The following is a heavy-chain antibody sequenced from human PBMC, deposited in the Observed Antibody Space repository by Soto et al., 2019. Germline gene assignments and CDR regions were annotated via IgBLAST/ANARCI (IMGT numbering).Heavy chain of an antibody. V-gene: IGHV1-8*01. CDR2: MSPKTGNT. D-gene: IGHD1-1*01. Sequence: QVQLVQSGAEVKKPGASVKVSCKASGYTFTTYDINWVRQATGQGLEWIGWMSPKTGNTGYAQNFQGRVTMTRNPSISTAYMELSSLTSEDTAVYYCARVPPYWRFDLWGQGTLVPVSS. J-gene: IGHJ4*02. CDR3: ARVPPYWRFDL. CDR1: GYTFTTYD.